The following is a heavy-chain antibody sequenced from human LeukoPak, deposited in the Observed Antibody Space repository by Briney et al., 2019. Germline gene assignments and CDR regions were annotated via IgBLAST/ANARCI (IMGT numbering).Heavy chain of an antibody. CDR3: AREAIYYDSSGYYYDLDY. D-gene: IGHD3-22*01. J-gene: IGHJ4*02. Sequence: GGSLRLSCAASGFTFSSYSMNWVRQAPGKGLEWVSYISSSGSTIYYADSVKGRFTISRDNAKNSLYLQMNSLRAEDTAVYYCAREAIYYDSSGYYYDLDYWGQGTLVTVSS. CDR2: ISSSGSTI. V-gene: IGHV3-48*04. CDR1: GFTFSSYS.